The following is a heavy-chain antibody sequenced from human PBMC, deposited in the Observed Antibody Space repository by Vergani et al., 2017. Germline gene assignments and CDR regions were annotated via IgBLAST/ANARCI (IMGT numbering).Heavy chain of an antibody. CDR3: ARVDTVTTYWYFDL. Sequence: QVQLQESGPGLVKPSETLSLTCTVSGGSISSYYWSWIRQPPGKGLEWIGYIYYSGSTNYNPSLKSRVTISVDTSKNQFSLKLSSVTAADTAVYYCARVDTVTTYWYFDLWGRGTLVTVSS. CDR1: GGSISSYY. CDR2: IYYSGST. V-gene: IGHV4-59*08. D-gene: IGHD4-17*01. J-gene: IGHJ2*01.